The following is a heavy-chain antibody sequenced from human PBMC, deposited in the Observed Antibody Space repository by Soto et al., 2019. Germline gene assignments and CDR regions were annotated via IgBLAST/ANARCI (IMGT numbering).Heavy chain of an antibody. CDR1: GYTFTSYG. CDR3: ARLLFLEWFDDY. J-gene: IGHJ4*02. V-gene: IGHV1-18*04. Sequence: ASVKVSCKTSGYTFTSYGISWVRQAPGQGLEWMGWISTYNGNTNYAQKFQGRATMTTDTSTTTAYMELRSLKSDDTAVHYCARLLFLEWFDDYWGQGTLVTVSS. D-gene: IGHD3-3*01. CDR2: ISTYNGNT.